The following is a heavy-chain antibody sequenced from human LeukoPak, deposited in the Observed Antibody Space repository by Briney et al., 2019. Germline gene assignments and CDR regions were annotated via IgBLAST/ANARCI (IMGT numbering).Heavy chain of an antibody. CDR2: IRYDGSNK. Sequence: PGGSLRLSCAASGFTFSSYGMHWVRQAPGKGLEWVAFIRYDGSNKYYADSVKGRFTISRDNSKNTLYLQMSSLRDEDTAVYYCARDRGQLVIPFFFDYWGQGILVTVSS. CDR3: ARDRGQLVIPFFFDY. D-gene: IGHD3-9*01. V-gene: IGHV3-30*02. J-gene: IGHJ4*02. CDR1: GFTFSSYG.